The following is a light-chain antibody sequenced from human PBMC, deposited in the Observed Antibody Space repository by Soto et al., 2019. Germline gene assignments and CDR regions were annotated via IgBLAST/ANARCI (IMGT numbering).Light chain of an antibody. CDR1: QSVSSD. J-gene: IGKJ1*01. V-gene: IGKV3-15*01. Sequence: LSTQYPALLSVFQGDSATLSCRASQSVSSDLAWYHQKPGQAPRLLIYGASTRATGIPARFSGSGSGTEFTLTISSLQSEDFAVYYCQQYNNWPWTVGHGTKVDI. CDR3: QQYNNWPWT. CDR2: GAS.